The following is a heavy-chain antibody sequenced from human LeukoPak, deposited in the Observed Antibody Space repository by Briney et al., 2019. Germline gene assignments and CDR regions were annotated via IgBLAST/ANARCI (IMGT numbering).Heavy chain of an antibody. CDR3: ARGYGNTARDPFDY. CDR2: IYGGSST. J-gene: IGHJ4*02. V-gene: IGHV3-53*01. Sequence: PGGSLRLSCAASGFTVSSNYMSWVRQAPGKGLEWVSVIYGGSSTYYADSVKGRFIISRDNSKNTLYLQMNSLRADDTAVYYCARGYGNTARDPFDYWGQGTLVTVSS. CDR1: GFTVSSNY. D-gene: IGHD5-18*01.